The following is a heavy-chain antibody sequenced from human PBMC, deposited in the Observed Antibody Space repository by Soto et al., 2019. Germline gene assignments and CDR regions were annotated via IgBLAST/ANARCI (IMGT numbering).Heavy chain of an antibody. CDR1: GFTFSSYS. CDR2: ISSSSSYI. D-gene: IGHD3-22*01. Sequence: EVQLVESGGGLVKPGGSLRLSCAASGFTFSSYSMNWVRQAPGKGLEWVSSISSSSSYIYYADSVKGRFTISRDNAKNSLYLQMNSLRAEDTAVYYCARDRYYYDSSGYYYAEVYPYWGQGTLVTVSS. J-gene: IGHJ4*02. V-gene: IGHV3-21*01. CDR3: ARDRYYYDSSGYYYAEVYPY.